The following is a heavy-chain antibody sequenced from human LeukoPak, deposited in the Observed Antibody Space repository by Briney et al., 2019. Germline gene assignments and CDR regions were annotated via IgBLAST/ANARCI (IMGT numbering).Heavy chain of an antibody. Sequence: GGSLRLSCAASGFTFSTYAMSWVRQAPGKGLEWVSSISGGGGSTYYADSMKGRFTISRDNSKSTLCLQMNSLRAEDTAVYYCAKSKTTVTRDDYWGQGTLVTVSS. CDR1: GFTFSTYA. V-gene: IGHV3-23*01. CDR2: ISGGGGST. D-gene: IGHD4-17*01. CDR3: AKSKTTVTRDDY. J-gene: IGHJ4*02.